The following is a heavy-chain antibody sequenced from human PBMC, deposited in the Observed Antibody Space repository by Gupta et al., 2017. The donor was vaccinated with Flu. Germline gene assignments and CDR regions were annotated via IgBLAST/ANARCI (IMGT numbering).Heavy chain of an antibody. Sequence: EVQLVESGGGLVKPGGSLRLSCAASGSSTSDGWMSWVRQAPGKGLEWVGRIKAKSNGGTEEYAEPVKGRFFISRDDSENTLYVQMNSLKSEDAAVYYCAAEGNTYGYHSLHGWGRGTLVTVSS. CDR3: AAEGNTYGYHSLHG. V-gene: IGHV3-15*01. CDR1: GSSTSDGW. D-gene: IGHD5-18*01. CDR2: IKAKSNGGTE. J-gene: IGHJ4*02.